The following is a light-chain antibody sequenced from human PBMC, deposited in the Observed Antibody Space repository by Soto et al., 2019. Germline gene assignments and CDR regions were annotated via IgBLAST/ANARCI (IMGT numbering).Light chain of an antibody. CDR3: QQYGSSLSIT. Sequence: EIVLTQSPGTLSLSPGERATLSCRASQSVSNRYVAWYKQRPGQAPRPLIFGASIRATGIPDRFSGSGSGTDFTLTISRLEPEDFAVYYCQQYGSSLSITFGQGTRLEMK. CDR1: QSVSNRY. V-gene: IGKV3-20*01. CDR2: GAS. J-gene: IGKJ5*01.